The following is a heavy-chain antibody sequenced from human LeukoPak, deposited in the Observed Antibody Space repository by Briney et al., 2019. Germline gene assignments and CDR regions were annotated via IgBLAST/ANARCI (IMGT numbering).Heavy chain of an antibody. CDR1: GFTVKDFW. D-gene: IGHD1-26*01. CDR2: IRSKAYGGTT. Sequence: QPGGSLRLSCAASGFTVKDFWMAWFRQAPGKGLEWVGFIRSKAYGGTTEYAASVKGRFTISRDDSKSIAYLQMNSLKTEDTAVYYCTRFQWELYFDYWGQGTLVTVSS. V-gene: IGHV3-49*03. CDR3: TRFQWELYFDY. J-gene: IGHJ4*02.